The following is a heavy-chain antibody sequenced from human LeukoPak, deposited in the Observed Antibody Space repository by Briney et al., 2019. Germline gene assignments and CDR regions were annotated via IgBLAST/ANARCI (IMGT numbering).Heavy chain of an antibody. V-gene: IGHV1-24*01. J-gene: IGHJ4*02. D-gene: IGHD3-22*01. Sequence: GASVKVSCKVSGYTLTELSMHWVRQAPGKGLEWMGGFDPEDGETIYAQKFQGRITMTEDTSTDTAYMELSSLRSEDTAVYYCAATYYYDSSGYYSYWGQGTLVTVSS. CDR1: GYTLTELS. CDR3: AATYYYDSSGYYSY. CDR2: FDPEDGET.